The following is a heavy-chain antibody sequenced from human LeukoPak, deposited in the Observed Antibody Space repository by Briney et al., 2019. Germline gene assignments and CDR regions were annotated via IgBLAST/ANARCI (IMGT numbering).Heavy chain of an antibody. CDR1: GYTLIQLT. J-gene: IGHJ4*02. CDR2: FDPEDVET. V-gene: IGHV1-24*01. D-gene: IGHD1-26*01. Sequence: ASVTVSYKDPGYTLIQLTLHVARQAPGKGLEWKGGFDPEDVETIYAQKFQGRVTMTEERSTDTAYMELRSLTSDDTVAYYCSTLKGSYSYYSGQGTLVTVSS. CDR3: STLKGSYSYY.